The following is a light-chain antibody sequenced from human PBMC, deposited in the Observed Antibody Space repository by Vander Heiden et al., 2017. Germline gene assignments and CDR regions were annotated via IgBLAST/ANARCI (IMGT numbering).Light chain of an antibody. V-gene: IGLV3-1*01. J-gene: IGLJ2*01. Sequence: SYELTQSHPVSVSPGQTASITCSGEQLWYKYACWYPQKPGQSPVLVLYQDSKRSSGIPERVSVSHAWTTATPTISGTQAIDEADYYCQAWDSSTGLVFGGGTKLTVL. CDR3: QAWDSSTGLV. CDR2: QDS. CDR1: QLWYKY.